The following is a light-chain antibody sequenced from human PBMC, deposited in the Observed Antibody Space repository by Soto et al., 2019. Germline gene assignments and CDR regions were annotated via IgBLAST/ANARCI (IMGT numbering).Light chain of an antibody. CDR2: AAS. J-gene: IGKJ1*01. Sequence: DIRMAQSPSSVSASVGDIVTCSFRAVQNIGTYLNCYQQKPGKAPKLLIYAASTLQYGVPSRFSGSGSGTEFTLTISSLQPEDFATYYCQQVNSYPRALGQGTKVDI. V-gene: IGKV1-9*01. CDR3: QQVNSYPRA. CDR1: QNIGTY.